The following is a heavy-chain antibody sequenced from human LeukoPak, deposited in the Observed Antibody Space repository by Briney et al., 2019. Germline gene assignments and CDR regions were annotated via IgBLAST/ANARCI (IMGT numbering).Heavy chain of an antibody. Sequence: GGSLRLSCAASGFTFSSYGMHWVRQAPGKGLEWVVVISYDGSNKYYADSVKGRFTISRDNSKNTLYLQMNSLRAEDTAVYYCAKGKQVAGTVYFDYWGQGTLVTVSS. CDR2: ISYDGSNK. J-gene: IGHJ4*02. V-gene: IGHV3-30*18. CDR1: GFTFSSYG. D-gene: IGHD6-19*01. CDR3: AKGKQVAGTVYFDY.